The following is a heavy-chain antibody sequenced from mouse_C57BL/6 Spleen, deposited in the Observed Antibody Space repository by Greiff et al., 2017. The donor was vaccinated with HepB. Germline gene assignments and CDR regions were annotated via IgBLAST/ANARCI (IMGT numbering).Heavy chain of an antibody. J-gene: IGHJ1*03. CDR2: IWSDGTT. CDR3: ARHDGYYNWYFDV. D-gene: IGHD2-3*01. Sequence: QVQLQQSGPGLVAPSQSLSITCTVSGFSFTSYGVHWVRQPPGQGLEWLVVIWSDGTTTYNSALKSRLSISKDNAQSQVFLKMNSLQTDDTAMYYCARHDGYYNWYFDVWGTGTTVTVSS. V-gene: IGHV2-6-1*01. CDR1: GFSFTSYG.